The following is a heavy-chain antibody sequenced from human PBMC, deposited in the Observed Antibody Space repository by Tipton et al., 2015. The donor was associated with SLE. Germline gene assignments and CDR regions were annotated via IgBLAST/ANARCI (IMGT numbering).Heavy chain of an antibody. CDR1: GGSFSGYY. Sequence: LSCAVYGGSFSGYYWSWIRQPPGKGLEWIGEINHSGSTNYNPSLKSRVTISVDTSKNQFSLKLSSVTAADTAVYYCARDKPGVFGVVTPFDYWGQGTLVTVSS. D-gene: IGHD3-3*01. V-gene: IGHV4-34*01. CDR3: ARDKPGVFGVVTPFDY. J-gene: IGHJ4*02. CDR2: INHSGST.